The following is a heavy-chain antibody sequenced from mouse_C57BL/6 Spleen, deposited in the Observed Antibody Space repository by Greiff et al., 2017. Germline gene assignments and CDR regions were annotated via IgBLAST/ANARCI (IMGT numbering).Heavy chain of an antibody. CDR1: GYTFTSYW. CDR3: ARQYYGSSPFAY. Sequence: VNVVESGAELAKPGASVKLSCKASGYTFTSYWMHWVKQRPGQGLEWIGYINPSSGYTKYNQKFKDKATLTADKSSSTAYMQLSSLTYEDSAVYYCARQYYGSSPFAYWGQGTLVTVSA. V-gene: IGHV1-7*01. CDR2: INPSSGYT. D-gene: IGHD1-1*01. J-gene: IGHJ3*01.